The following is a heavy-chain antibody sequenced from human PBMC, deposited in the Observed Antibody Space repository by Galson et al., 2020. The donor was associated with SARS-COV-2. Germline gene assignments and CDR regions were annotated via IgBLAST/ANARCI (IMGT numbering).Heavy chain of an antibody. D-gene: IGHD3-10*01. V-gene: IGHV4-34*01. CDR3: ARDSYHYGSGSSIPFDY. CDR2: INHSGST. J-gene: IGHJ4*02. Sequence: SQASETLSLTCAVYGGSFSGYYWSWIRQPPGKGLEWIGEINHSGSTNYNPSLESRVTISVDTSKNQFSLKLSSVTAADTAVYYCARDSYHYGSGSSIPFDYLGQGTLSPSPQ. CDR1: GGSFSGYY.